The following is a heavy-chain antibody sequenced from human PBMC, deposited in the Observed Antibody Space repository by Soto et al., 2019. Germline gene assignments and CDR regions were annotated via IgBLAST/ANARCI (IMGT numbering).Heavy chain of an antibody. CDR1: GLTFSSYG. CDR2: ISSDGSDK. CDR3: SKEPYNSTGFYYAFHH. V-gene: IGHV3-30*18. D-gene: IGHD3-22*01. Sequence: QVPLVESGGGVVEPGRSLRLSCAASGLTFSSYGMHWVRQAPGTGLEWVAVISSDGSDKNYADSVKGRFSISRDNSRNTLFLHMNSLRPEATDVFYCSKEPYNSTGFYYAFHHWGQGTMVTVSS. J-gene: IGHJ4*02.